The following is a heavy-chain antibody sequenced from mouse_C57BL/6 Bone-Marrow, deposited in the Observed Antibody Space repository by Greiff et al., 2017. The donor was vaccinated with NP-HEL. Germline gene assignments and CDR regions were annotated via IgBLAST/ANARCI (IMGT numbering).Heavy chain of an antibody. CDR2: IYPGSGST. D-gene: IGHD2-4*01. CDR1: GYTFTSYW. J-gene: IGHJ4*01. CDR3: ATYDYDDGRDY. V-gene: IGHV1-55*01. Sequence: QVQLQQSGAELVKPGASVKMSCKASGYTFTSYWITWVKQRPGQGLEWIGDIYPGSGSTNYNEKFKSKATLTVDTSSSTAYMQLSSLTSEDSAVYYCATYDYDDGRDYWGQGTSVTVSS.